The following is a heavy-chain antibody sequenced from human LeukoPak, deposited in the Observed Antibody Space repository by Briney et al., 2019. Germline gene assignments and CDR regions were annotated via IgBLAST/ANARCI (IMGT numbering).Heavy chain of an antibody. V-gene: IGHV3-30*04. Sequence: GGSLRLSCADSGLIFNGYAVNWVRQAPGKGLEWVAVITWDGTTQRYADSVKGRFTISRDDSRNTLYLQMNSLAAEDTAVYYCARDPVRGPGDYFDCWGQGSLVTVSS. D-gene: IGHD4-17*01. CDR3: ARDPVRGPGDYFDC. CDR1: GLIFNGYA. J-gene: IGHJ4*02. CDR2: ITWDGTTQ.